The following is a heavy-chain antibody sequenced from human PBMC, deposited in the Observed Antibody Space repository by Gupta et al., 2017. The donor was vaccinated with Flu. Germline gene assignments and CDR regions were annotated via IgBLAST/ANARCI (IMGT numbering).Heavy chain of an antibody. CDR2: IYSGGST. V-gene: IGHV3-53*01. D-gene: IGHD3-3*01. J-gene: IGHJ6*03. CDR3: ARVTYDFWSGYYYYYYMDV. Sequence: EVQLVESGGGLIQPGGSLRLSCAASGFTVSSNYMSWVRQAPGKGLEWVSVIYSGGSTYYADSVKGRFTISRDNSKNTLYLQMNSLRAEDTAVYYCARVTYDFWSGYYYYYYMDVWGKGTTVTVSS. CDR1: GFTVSSNY.